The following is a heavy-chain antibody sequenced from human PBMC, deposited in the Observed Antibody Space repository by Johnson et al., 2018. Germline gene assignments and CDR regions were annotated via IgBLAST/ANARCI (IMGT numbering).Heavy chain of an antibody. D-gene: IGHD3-16*01. CDR1: GFTFSSYG. Sequence: EVQLVESGGGLVQPGGSLRVSCAASGFTFSSYGMSWVRQAPGKGLEWVSTISAGGDSTYYADSVKGRFTISRDNSKNTWYLQMNSLRAEDTASYHCTKDLGGWIAARGRYFGMDVWGQGTTVTVSS. CDR2: ISAGGDST. CDR3: TKDLGGWIAARGRYFGMDV. J-gene: IGHJ6*02. V-gene: IGHV3-23*04.